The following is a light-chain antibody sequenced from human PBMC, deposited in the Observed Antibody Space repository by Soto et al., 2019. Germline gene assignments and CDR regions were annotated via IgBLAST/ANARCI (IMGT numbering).Light chain of an antibody. Sequence: QSVLTQSPSASASLGASVKLTCTLSSGHSNYAIAWHQQQPEKGPRFLMKLNSDGSHNKGDGIPDRFSGSSSGAERYLTISSLQSEDEADYYCQTGGTGMVFGGGTQLTVL. V-gene: IGLV4-69*01. CDR2: LNSDGSH. J-gene: IGLJ3*02. CDR3: QTGGTGMV. CDR1: SGHSNYA.